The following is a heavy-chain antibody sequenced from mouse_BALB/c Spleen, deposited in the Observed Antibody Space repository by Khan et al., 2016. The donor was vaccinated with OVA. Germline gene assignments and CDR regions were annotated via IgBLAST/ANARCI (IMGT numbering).Heavy chain of an antibody. CDR1: GFTFSYYR. CDR3: SRGGYYYGTPFDY. Sequence: VQLVETGGGLVRPGNSLKLSCVTSGFTFSYYRMHWLRQFPGKRLEWIAVITVKSDNSGANYAESVKVRFTISRDDSKSSVYLQMNRLREEDTATYYCSRGGYYYGTPFDYWGQGTTLTVSS. V-gene: IGHV13-2*02. J-gene: IGHJ2*01. D-gene: IGHD1-1*01. CDR2: ITVKSDNSGA.